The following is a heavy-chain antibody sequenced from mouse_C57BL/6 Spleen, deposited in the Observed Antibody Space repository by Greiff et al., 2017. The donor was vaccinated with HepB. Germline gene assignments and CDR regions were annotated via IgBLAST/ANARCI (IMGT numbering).Heavy chain of an antibody. Sequence: VQLQQSGPGLVKPSQSLSLTCSVTGYSITSGYYWNWIRQFPGNKLEWMGYISYDGSNNYNPSLKNRISITRDTSKNQFFLKLNSVTTEDTATYYCAREGPYYGSRDWYFDVWGTGTTVTVSS. CDR2: ISYDGSN. CDR3: AREGPYYGSRDWYFDV. D-gene: IGHD1-1*01. CDR1: GYSITSGYY. J-gene: IGHJ1*03. V-gene: IGHV3-6*01.